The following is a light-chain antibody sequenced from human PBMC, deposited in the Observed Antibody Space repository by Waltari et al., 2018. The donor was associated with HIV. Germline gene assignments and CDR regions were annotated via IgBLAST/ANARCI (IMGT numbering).Light chain of an antibody. CDR2: DVS. J-gene: IGLJ2*01. V-gene: IGLV2-11*01. CDR3: QSYDISLSYVV. Sequence: SALTQPRSVSGSPGQSVTISCTGTSSDVGGYNYVSWYQQHPGKAPKLMIYDVSKRPSGVPDRFSGSKSGNTASLTISGLQAEDEADYYCQSYDISLSYVVFGGGTKLTVL. CDR1: SSDVGGYNY.